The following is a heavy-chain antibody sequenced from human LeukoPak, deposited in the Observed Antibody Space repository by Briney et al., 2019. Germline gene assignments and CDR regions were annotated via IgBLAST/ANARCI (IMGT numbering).Heavy chain of an antibody. CDR2: IRYDGINK. Sequence: PGGSLRLSCAASGFTFSNYGMHWVRQVPGKGLEWVAFIRYDGINKYYADSVKGRFTTSRDNAKNTLYLQLNSLRAEDTAVYYCAKDPAYYGSGNWFDPWGQGTLVTVSS. D-gene: IGHD3-10*01. CDR1: GFTFSNYG. J-gene: IGHJ5*02. V-gene: IGHV3-30*02. CDR3: AKDPAYYGSGNWFDP.